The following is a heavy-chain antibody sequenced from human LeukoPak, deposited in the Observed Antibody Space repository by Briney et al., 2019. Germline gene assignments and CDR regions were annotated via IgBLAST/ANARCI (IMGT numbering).Heavy chain of an antibody. CDR3: ARLHYDFWSGPHTGWFDP. Sequence: GGSLRLSCAASGFTFSNYWMTWVRQAPGKGLEWVANIKQDGSEKYYVDSVKGRFTISRDNAKNSLYLQMNSLRAEDTAVYYCARLHYDFWSGPHTGWFDPWGQGTLVTVSS. V-gene: IGHV3-7*01. CDR2: IKQDGSEK. J-gene: IGHJ5*02. CDR1: GFTFSNYW. D-gene: IGHD3-3*01.